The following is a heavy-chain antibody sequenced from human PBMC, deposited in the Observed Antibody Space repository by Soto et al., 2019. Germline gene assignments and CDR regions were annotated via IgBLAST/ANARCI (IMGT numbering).Heavy chain of an antibody. CDR3: ARGIAARHDYYYGMDV. V-gene: IGHV1-18*01. D-gene: IGHD6-6*01. J-gene: IGHJ6*02. Sequence: VASVKVSCKASGYTFTSYGISWVRQAPGQGLEWMGWISAYNGNTNYAQKLQGRVTMTTDTSTSTAYMELRSLRSDDTAVYYCARGIAARHDYYYGMDVWGQGTTVTVSS. CDR2: ISAYNGNT. CDR1: GYTFTSYG.